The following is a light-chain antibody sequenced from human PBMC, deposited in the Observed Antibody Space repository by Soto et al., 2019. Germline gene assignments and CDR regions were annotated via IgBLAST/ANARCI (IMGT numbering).Light chain of an antibody. V-gene: IGKV3-15*01. CDR1: QSVSSD. CDR3: QQYHNWPYT. Sequence: EIVMTQSPATLSVSPGERATLSCRASQSVSSDLAWYQQRPGQAPRLLISGASTRATGLPARFSARKSGTEFTLTISSLQSEDFAVYFCQQYHNWPYTFGQGTNLE. J-gene: IGKJ2*01. CDR2: GAS.